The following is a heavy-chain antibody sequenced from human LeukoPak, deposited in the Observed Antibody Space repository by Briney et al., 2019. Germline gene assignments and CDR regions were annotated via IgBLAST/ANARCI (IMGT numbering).Heavy chain of an antibody. CDR3: ARDLGYCSSTSCTGGYYYYMDV. CDR1: GGSISSGSYY. Sequence: SETLSLTCTVSGGSISSGSYYWSWIRQPAGKGLEWIGRIYTSGSTNYNPSLKSRVTVSVDTSKNQFSLKLSSVTAADTAVYYCARDLGYCSSTSCTGGYYYYMDVWGKGPRSPSP. V-gene: IGHV4-61*02. CDR2: IYTSGST. D-gene: IGHD2-2*01. J-gene: IGHJ6*03.